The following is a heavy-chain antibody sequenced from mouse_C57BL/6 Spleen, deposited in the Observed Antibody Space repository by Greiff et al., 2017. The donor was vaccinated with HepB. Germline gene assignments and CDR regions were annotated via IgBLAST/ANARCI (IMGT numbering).Heavy chain of an antibody. CDR2: ISDGGSYT. J-gene: IGHJ4*01. CDR1: GFTFSSYA. V-gene: IGHV5-4*03. CDR3: ARGDYGRDYAMDY. Sequence: DVMLVESGGGLVKPGGSLKLSCAASGFTFSSYAMSWVRQTPEKRLEWVATISDGGSYTYYPDNVKGRFTISRDNAKNNLYLQMSHLKSEDTAMYYCARGDYGRDYAMDYWGQGTSVTVSS. D-gene: IGHD1-1*01.